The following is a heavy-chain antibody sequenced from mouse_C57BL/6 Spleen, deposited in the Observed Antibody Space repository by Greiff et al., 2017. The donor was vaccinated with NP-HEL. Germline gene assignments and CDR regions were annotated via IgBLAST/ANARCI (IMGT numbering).Heavy chain of an antibody. CDR3: TRAYYSNYRYAMDY. Sequence: EVQLVESGEGLVKPGGSPKLSCAASGFTFSSYAMSWVRQTPEKRLEWVAYISSGGDYIYYADTVKGRFTISRDNARNTLYLQMSSLKSEDTAMYYCTRAYYSNYRYAMDYWGQGTSVTVSS. D-gene: IGHD2-5*01. V-gene: IGHV5-9-1*02. J-gene: IGHJ4*01. CDR1: GFTFSSYA. CDR2: ISSGGDYI.